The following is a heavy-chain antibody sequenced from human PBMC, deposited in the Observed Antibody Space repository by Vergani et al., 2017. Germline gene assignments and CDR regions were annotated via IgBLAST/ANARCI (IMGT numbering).Heavy chain of an antibody. J-gene: IGHJ6*02. V-gene: IGHV4-59*01. CDR3: ARERGIVGATTGGMDV. D-gene: IGHD1-26*01. CDR2: IYYSGST. Sequence: QVQLQESGPGLVKPSETLSLTCTVSGGSISSYYWSWIRQPPGKGLEWIGYIYYSGSTNYNPSLKSRVTISVDTSKDQFSLKLSSVTAADTAVYDCARERGIVGATTGGMDVWGQGTTVTVSS. CDR1: GGSISSYY.